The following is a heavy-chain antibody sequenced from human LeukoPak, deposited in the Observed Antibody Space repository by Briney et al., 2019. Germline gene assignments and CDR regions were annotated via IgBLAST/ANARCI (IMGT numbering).Heavy chain of an antibody. J-gene: IGHJ4*02. CDR3: AKNPITIFGVGPGSYYFDY. CDR2: ISGSGGST. V-gene: IGHV3-23*01. Sequence: GGSLRLSCAASGFTFSSYGIHWVRQAPGKGLEWVSAISGSGGSTYYADSVKGRFTISRDNSKNTLYLQMNSLRAEDTAVYYCAKNPITIFGVGPGSYYFDYWGQGTLVTVSS. CDR1: GFTFSSYG. D-gene: IGHD3-3*01.